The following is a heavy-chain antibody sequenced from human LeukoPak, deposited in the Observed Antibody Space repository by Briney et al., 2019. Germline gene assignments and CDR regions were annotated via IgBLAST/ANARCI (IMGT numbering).Heavy chain of an antibody. J-gene: IGHJ4*02. D-gene: IGHD3-9*01. V-gene: IGHV1-69*13. Sequence: GASVKVSCKASGGTFNSYVFTWVRQAPGHGLEFMGEIIPIFGTPNYAQKFQGRLSITADESTRTAYMELSSLTSEDTAVYYCARSNEILTGYYGRHWGQGTLVTVSS. CDR3: ARSNEILTGYYGRH. CDR2: IIPIFGTP. CDR1: GGTFNSYV.